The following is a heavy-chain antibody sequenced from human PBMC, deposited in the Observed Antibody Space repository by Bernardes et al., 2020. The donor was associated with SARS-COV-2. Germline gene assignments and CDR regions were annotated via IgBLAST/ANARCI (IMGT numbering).Heavy chain of an antibody. V-gene: IGHV1-24*01. J-gene: IGHJ4*02. CDR3: ARDLGLDTTMIFFDY. D-gene: IGHD5-18*01. CDR2: FDPEDGET. Sequence: ASVKVSCKVSGYTLTELSMHWVRQAPGKGLEWMGGFDPEDGETIYAQKFQGRVTMTEDTSTDTAYMELSSLRADDTAVYFCARDLGLDTTMIFFDYWGQGTRVTVSS. CDR1: GYTLTELS.